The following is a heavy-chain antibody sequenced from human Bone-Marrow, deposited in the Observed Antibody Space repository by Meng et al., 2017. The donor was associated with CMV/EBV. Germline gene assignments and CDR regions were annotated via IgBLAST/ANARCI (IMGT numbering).Heavy chain of an antibody. D-gene: IGHD5-24*01. Sequence: VSGGSISSSNYYWGWTRQPPGKGLEWIGNIYYSGSTYYNPSLKSRVSISVDTSKNQFSLKLTSVTAADTAIYYCARREMTTIYNFDSWGQGTLVTVSS. CDR1: GGSISSSNYY. V-gene: IGHV4-39*01. CDR2: IYYSGST. CDR3: ARREMTTIYNFDS. J-gene: IGHJ4*02.